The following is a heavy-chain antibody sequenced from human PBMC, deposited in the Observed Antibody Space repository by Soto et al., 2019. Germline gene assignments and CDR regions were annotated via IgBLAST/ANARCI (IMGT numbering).Heavy chain of an antibody. Sequence: GGSLRLSCAASGFTFSSYAMHWVRQAPGKGLEWVAVISYDGSNKYYADSVKGRFTISRDNSKNTLYLQMNSLRAEDTAVYYCARDPTGISTGAFDIWGQGTMVTVSS. D-gene: IGHD3-9*01. CDR1: GFTFSSYA. CDR3: ARDPTGISTGAFDI. J-gene: IGHJ3*02. V-gene: IGHV3-30-3*01. CDR2: ISYDGSNK.